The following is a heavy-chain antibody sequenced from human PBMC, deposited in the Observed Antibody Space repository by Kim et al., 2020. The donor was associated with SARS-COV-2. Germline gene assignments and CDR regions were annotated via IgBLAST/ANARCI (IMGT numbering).Heavy chain of an antibody. J-gene: IGHJ6*02. D-gene: IGHD6-13*01. CDR1: GFTFSSYW. V-gene: IGHV3-7*01. Sequence: GGSLRLSCAASGFTFSSYWMSWVRQAPGKGLEWVANIKQDGSEKYYVDSVKGRFTISRDNAKNSLYLQMNSLRAEDTAVYYCARDEWDSSSWYTLGGHYYYGMDVWGQGTTVTVSS. CDR3: ARDEWDSSSWYTLGGHYYYGMDV. CDR2: IKQDGSEK.